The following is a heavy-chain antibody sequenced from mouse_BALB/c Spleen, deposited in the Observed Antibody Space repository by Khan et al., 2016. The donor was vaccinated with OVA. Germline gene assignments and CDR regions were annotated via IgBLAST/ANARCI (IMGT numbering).Heavy chain of an antibody. J-gene: IGHJ3*01. V-gene: IGHV1-26*01. CDR3: ARGYDFFAS. Sequence: EVQLQDSGPDLVKPGASVKISCKASGYSFTLYYMSWVKQSHGKSLEWIGRVNPNTDNINYNQEFKGKAILTVDKSSNTAYMELRSLTSEDSAVYFCARGYDFFASWGQGTLVTVSA. CDR2: VNPNTDNI. CDR1: GYSFTLYY. D-gene: IGHD2-14*01.